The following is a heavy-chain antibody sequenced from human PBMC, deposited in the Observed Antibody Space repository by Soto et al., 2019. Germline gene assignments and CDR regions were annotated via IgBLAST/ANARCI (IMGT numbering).Heavy chain of an antibody. CDR2: ISPNSGGT. CDR1: GYTFTGYY. V-gene: IGHV1-2*02. D-gene: IGHD6-19*01. CDR3: AIRPAVAGTRQFDY. J-gene: IGHJ4*02. Sequence: ASVKVSCKASGYTFTGYYMHWVRQAPGQGLEWMGWISPNSGGTNYAQKFQGRVTMTRDTSISTAYMELSRLRSDDTAVYYCAIRPAVAGTRQFDYWGQGTLVTVSS.